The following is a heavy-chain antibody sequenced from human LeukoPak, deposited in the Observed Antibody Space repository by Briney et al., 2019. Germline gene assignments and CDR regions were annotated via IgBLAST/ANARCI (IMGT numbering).Heavy chain of an antibody. D-gene: IGHD6-19*01. CDR1: GFTFNNYY. Sequence: PGGSLRLSCAASGFTFNNYYMNWVRQAPGKGLEWGSYITSGSNTIYYADSVKGRFTISRDNAKNSLYLQMNGLRAEDTAVYYCAKVAVAGYFDYWGQGTLVTVSS. CDR2: ITSGSNTI. CDR3: AKVAVAGYFDY. V-gene: IGHV3-48*01. J-gene: IGHJ4*02.